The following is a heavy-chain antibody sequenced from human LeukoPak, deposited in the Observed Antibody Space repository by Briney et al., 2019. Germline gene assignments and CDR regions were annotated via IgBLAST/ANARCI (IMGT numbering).Heavy chain of an antibody. CDR1: GFTFSSYA. CDR3: TTDRGALTS. Sequence: PGGSLRLSCAASGFTFSSYAMSWVRQAPGKGLEWVGRIQSKTDGGAPDYAAPVKGRFTFSRDDSTNTLYLQMNSLKTEDTAVYYCTTDRGALTSWGQGTLVTVSS. D-gene: IGHD3-10*01. J-gene: IGHJ5*02. V-gene: IGHV3-15*01. CDR2: IQSKTDGGAP.